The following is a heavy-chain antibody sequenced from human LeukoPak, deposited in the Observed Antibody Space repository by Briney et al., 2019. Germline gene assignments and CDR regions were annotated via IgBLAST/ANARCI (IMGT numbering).Heavy chain of an antibody. CDR3: ARVGSDYDILTGPPDY. J-gene: IGHJ4*02. V-gene: IGHV3-53*01. CDR2: IYSGGGT. D-gene: IGHD3-9*01. Sequence: PGGSLRLSCAASGFTVSSNYMSWVRQAPGKGLEWVSVIYSGGGTYYADSVKGRFTISRDNSKNTLYLQMNSLRAEDTAVYYCARVGSDYDILTGPPDYWGQGTLVTVSS. CDR1: GFTVSSNY.